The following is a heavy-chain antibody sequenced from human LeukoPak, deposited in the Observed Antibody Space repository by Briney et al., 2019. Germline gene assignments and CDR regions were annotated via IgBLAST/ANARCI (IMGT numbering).Heavy chain of an antibody. J-gene: IGHJ4*02. V-gene: IGHV4-59*08. CDR1: GGSISSYY. D-gene: IGHD4-17*01. CDR3: ARHSPDYGDYPGGFDY. Sequence: SETLSLTCTVSGGSISSYYWSWIRQPPGKGLEWIGYIYYSGSTNYNPSHKSRVTISVDTSKNQFSLKLSSVTAADTAVYYCARHSPDYGDYPGGFDYWGQGTLVTVSS. CDR2: IYYSGST.